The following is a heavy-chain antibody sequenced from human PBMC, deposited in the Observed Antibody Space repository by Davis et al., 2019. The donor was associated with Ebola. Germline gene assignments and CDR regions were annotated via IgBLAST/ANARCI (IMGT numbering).Heavy chain of an antibody. CDR2: ISPNSGGT. V-gene: IGHV1-2*02. CDR3: ARIVGWNYYDY. D-gene: IGHD2-15*01. J-gene: IGHJ4*02. CDR1: GYTVTGYY. Sequence: SVPVSCKASGYTVTGYYMHWVRQAPGQGLEWMGWISPNSGGTNYAQKFQGRVTMTRDTSISTAYMELSRLRSDDTAVYYCARIVGWNYYDYWGQGTLVTVSS.